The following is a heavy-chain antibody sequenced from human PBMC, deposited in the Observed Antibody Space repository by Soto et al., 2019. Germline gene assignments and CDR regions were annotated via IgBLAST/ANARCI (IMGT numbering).Heavy chain of an antibody. J-gene: IGHJ4*02. D-gene: IGHD6-13*01. V-gene: IGHV1-18*01. CDR1: GGTFSSYG. Sequence: ASVKVSCKASGGTFSSYGISWVRQAPGQGLEWMGWIIAYFGNTNYAQKFQGRVTITTDTSTSTAYMELRSLRSDDTAVYYCARVIAAAGNFDYWGQGTLVTVSS. CDR2: IIAYFGNT. CDR3: ARVIAAAGNFDY.